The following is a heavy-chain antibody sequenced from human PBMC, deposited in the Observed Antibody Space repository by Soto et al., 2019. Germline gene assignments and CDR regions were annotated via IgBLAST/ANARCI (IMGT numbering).Heavy chain of an antibody. J-gene: IGHJ4*02. CDR2: VSYDGSNK. CDR1: GFTFSSYA. Sequence: GGSLRLACAASGFTFSSYAMHWVRQAPGKGLEWVAVVSYDGSNKYYADSVKGRFTISRDNSKNTLYLQMNSLRAEDTAVYDCARDRGDFWSGSDYWGQGTVVTVS. D-gene: IGHD3-3*01. V-gene: IGHV3-30-3*01. CDR3: ARDRGDFWSGSDY.